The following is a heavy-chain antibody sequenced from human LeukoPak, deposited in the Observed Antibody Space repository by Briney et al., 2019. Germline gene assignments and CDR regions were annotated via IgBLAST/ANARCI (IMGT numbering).Heavy chain of an antibody. D-gene: IGHD3-10*01. J-gene: IGHJ4*02. CDR2: IYYSGST. V-gene: IGHV4-39*01. CDR3: ASTYGSGSYYSMDY. CDR1: GFTFSSYW. Sequence: GSLRLSCAASGFTFSSYWMSWIRQPPGKGLEWIGSIYYSGSTYYNPSLKSRVTISVDTSKNQFSLKLSSVTAADTAVYYRASTYGSGSYYSMDYWGQGTLVTVSS.